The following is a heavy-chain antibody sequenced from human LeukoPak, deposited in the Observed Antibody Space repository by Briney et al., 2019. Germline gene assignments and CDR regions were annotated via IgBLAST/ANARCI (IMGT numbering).Heavy chain of an antibody. CDR2: IIPIFGTA. J-gene: IGHJ6*02. Sequence: SVKVSCKASGGTFSSYAISWVRQAPGQGLEWMGGIIPIFGTANYAQKFQGRVTITADESTSTAYMELSSLRSEDTAVYYCARGYCSSTSCYRNYYGMDVWGQGTTVTVSS. CDR1: GGTFSSYA. D-gene: IGHD2-2*02. CDR3: ARGYCSSTSCYRNYYGMDV. V-gene: IGHV1-69*01.